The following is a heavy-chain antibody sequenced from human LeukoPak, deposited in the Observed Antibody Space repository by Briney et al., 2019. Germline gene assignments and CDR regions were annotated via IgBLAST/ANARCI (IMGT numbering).Heavy chain of an antibody. CDR3: ARAITGTTDY. V-gene: IGHV3-23*01. CDR1: GFTFSSYA. CDR2: ISASGGGT. D-gene: IGHD1-20*01. J-gene: IGHJ4*02. Sequence: GGTLRLSCAASGFTFSSYAMSWVRQAPGKGREWVSSISASGGGTYYADSVKGRFTISRDNAKNSLYLQVNSLRAEDTAVYYCARAITGTTDYWGQGTLVTVSS.